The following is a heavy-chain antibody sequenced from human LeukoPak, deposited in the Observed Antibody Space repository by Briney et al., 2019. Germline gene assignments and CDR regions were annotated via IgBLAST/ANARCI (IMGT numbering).Heavy chain of an antibody. CDR3: ARDFDGGNAFDY. CDR1: GFTFSTYG. Sequence: GGSLRLSCAASGFTFSTYGMHWVRQAPGKGLGWVAVIWYDGSNKYYGDSVKGRFTISRDNSKNTLYMQMNSLRAEDTVMYYCARDFDGGNAFDYWGQGTLVSVSS. J-gene: IGHJ4*02. CDR2: IWYDGSNK. V-gene: IGHV3-33*01. D-gene: IGHD4-23*01.